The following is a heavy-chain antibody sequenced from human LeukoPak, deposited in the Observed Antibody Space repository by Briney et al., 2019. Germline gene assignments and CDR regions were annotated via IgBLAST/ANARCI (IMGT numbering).Heavy chain of an antibody. CDR3: AKSFGYCDSSGLYYYGMDV. CDR1: GFTFSSYG. V-gene: IGHV3-30*18. D-gene: IGHD3-22*01. CDR2: ISYDGSNK. Sequence: PGRSLRLSCAASGFTFSSYGMHWVRQAPGKGLEWVAVISYDGSNKYYADSVKGRFTISRDNSKNTLYLQMNSLRAEDTAVYYCAKSFGYCDSSGLYYYGMDVWGQGTTVTVSS. J-gene: IGHJ6*02.